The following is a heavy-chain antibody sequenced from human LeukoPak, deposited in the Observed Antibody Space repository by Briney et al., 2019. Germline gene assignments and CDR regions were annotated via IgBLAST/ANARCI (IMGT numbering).Heavy chain of an antibody. CDR2: ISGSGVTT. Sequence: GGSLRLSCAASGFTFTSYAMSWVRQTPGKGLDWVSYISGSGVTTYYADSVKGRFTISRDTTKNTLYLQMNSLRAGDTAIYFCAKDQLTTVTTSFDYWGQGTLVTVSS. CDR3: AKDQLTTVTTSFDY. V-gene: IGHV3-23*01. CDR1: GFTFTSYA. D-gene: IGHD4-11*01. J-gene: IGHJ4*02.